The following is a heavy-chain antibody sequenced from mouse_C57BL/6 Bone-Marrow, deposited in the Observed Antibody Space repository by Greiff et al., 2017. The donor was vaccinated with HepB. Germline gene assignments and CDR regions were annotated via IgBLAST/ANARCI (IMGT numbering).Heavy chain of an antibody. Sequence: VQLQQSGAELVKPGASVKLSCTASGFNIKDYYMHWVKQRTEQGLEWIGRIDPEDGETKYAPKFQGKATRTADTSSNTAYLQLSSLTSEDTVVYYGARNYGSSYGWFAYWGQGTLVTVSA. CDR2: IDPEDGET. V-gene: IGHV14-2*01. CDR1: GFNIKDYY. CDR3: ARNYGSSYGWFAY. J-gene: IGHJ3*01. D-gene: IGHD1-1*01.